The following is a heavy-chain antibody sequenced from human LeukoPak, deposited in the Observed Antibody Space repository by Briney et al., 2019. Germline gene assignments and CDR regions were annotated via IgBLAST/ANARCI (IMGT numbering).Heavy chain of an antibody. D-gene: IGHD1-26*01. CDR1: GFTFSSYG. J-gene: IGHJ4*02. CDR2: TRYDGSNK. Sequence: GGSLRLSCAASGFTFSSYGMHWVRQAPGKGLEWVAFTRYDGSNKYYADSVKGRFTISRDNSKNMLYLQMNSLRAEDTAVYYCAKDPQKWESYLDYWGQGTLVTVSS. CDR3: AKDPQKWESYLDY. V-gene: IGHV3-30*02.